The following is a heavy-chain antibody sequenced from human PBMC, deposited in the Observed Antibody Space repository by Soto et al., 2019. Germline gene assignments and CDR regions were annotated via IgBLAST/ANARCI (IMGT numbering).Heavy chain of an antibody. V-gene: IGHV4-39*01. D-gene: IGHD6-13*01. J-gene: IGHJ5*02. Sequence: LSETLSLTCTVSGGSISSSTYFWGWIRQPPGKGLEWIGSIYNSGSTYYNPSLKSRVTLSVDTSKNQFSLKLSSVTAADTAVYYCARAKRFTLAAAVLTRTTNWFDPWGQGTLVTVSS. CDR2: IYNSGST. CDR3: ARAKRFTLAAAVLTRTTNWFDP. CDR1: GGSISSSTYF.